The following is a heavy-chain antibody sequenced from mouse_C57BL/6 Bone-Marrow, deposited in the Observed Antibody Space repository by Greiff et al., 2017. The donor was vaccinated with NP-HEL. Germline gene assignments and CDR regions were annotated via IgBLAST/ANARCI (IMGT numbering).Heavy chain of an antibody. CDR3: ARGSRDYDRYFDV. V-gene: IGHV5-17*01. CDR1: GFTFSDYG. J-gene: IGHJ1*03. D-gene: IGHD2-4*01. CDR2: ISSGSSTI. Sequence: EVQGVESGGGLVKPGGSLKLSCAASGFTFSDYGMHWVRQAPEKGLEWVAYISSGSSTIYYADTVKGRFTISRDNAKNTLFLQMTSLRSEDTAMYYCARGSRDYDRYFDVWGTGTTVTVSS.